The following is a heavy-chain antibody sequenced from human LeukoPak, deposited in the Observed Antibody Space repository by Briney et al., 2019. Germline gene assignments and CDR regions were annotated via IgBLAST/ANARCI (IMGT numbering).Heavy chain of an antibody. CDR2: IYPSGST. CDR3: ARAPLVGPCDY. Sequence: PSQTLSLTCPVSGGAISSGSYYWSWIRQPAGKRLEWIGRIYPSGSTNYNPSLKSRVTISVDTSKNQFSLKLSSVTAADTAVYYCARAPLVGPCDYWGQGTLVTVSS. CDR1: GGAISSGSYY. V-gene: IGHV4-61*02. D-gene: IGHD2-15*01. J-gene: IGHJ4*02.